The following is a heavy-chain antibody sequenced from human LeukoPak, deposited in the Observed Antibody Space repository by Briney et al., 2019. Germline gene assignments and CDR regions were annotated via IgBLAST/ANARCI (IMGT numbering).Heavy chain of an antibody. Sequence: GGSLRLSCAASGFTFSSYAMSWVRQAPGKGLEWVSAISGTGGRTYYADSVKGRFTISRDNSKNTLYLQMNSLRAEDTAVYYCAKDLAAGIDYWGQGTLVTVSS. CDR3: AKDLAAGIDY. CDR1: GFTFSSYA. V-gene: IGHV3-23*01. J-gene: IGHJ4*02. CDR2: ISGTGGRT.